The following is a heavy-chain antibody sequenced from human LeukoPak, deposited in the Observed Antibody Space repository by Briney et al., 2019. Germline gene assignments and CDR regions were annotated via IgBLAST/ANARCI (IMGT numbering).Heavy chain of an antibody. D-gene: IGHD3-9*01. CDR2: INPSGGNT. Sequence: GASVKVCCKTSGYMFINNYMHWPRQAPGQWLEWMGIINPSGGNTNYAQKFQGRVAMTRDTSTSTVYMELSGLRSEDTAVYFCARDQGLTGYFDYWGQGTLVTVSS. CDR3: ARDQGLTGYFDY. J-gene: IGHJ4*02. V-gene: IGHV1-46*01. CDR1: GYMFINNY.